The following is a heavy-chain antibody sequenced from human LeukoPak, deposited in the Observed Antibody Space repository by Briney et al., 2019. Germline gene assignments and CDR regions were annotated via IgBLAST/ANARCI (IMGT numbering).Heavy chain of an antibody. V-gene: IGHV4-34*01. Sequence: SETLSLTCAVYGGSFSGYYWSWIRQPPGKGLEWIGEINHSGSTNYNPSLKSRVTISVDKSKNQFSLKLSSVIAADTAVYYCARVPGVSSGWNYFDYWGQGTLVTVSS. D-gene: IGHD6-19*01. CDR1: GGSFSGYY. J-gene: IGHJ4*02. CDR3: ARVPGVSSGWNYFDY. CDR2: INHSGST.